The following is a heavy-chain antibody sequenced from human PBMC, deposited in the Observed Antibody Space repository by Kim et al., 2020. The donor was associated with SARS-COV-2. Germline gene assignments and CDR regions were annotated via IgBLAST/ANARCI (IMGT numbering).Heavy chain of an antibody. CDR3: ARDGGAAAGMAFDY. D-gene: IGHD6-13*01. J-gene: IGHJ4*02. Sequence: ADSVKGRFTISKEKSKNALYLQMKRLRAEDTAVYYCARDGGAAAGMAFDYWGQGTLVTVSS. V-gene: IGHV3-30*07.